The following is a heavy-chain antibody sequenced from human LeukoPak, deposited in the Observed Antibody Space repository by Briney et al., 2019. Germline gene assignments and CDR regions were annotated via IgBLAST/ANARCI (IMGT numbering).Heavy chain of an antibody. CDR1: NFTFSSYT. J-gene: IGHJ4*02. Sequence: PGGALRLSCAGSNFTFSSYTFNWVRQAPGKGLGWLSTISSSGSTIYYADLVESRFSISRDNVEKSLFLQMHSLRVEDSAVYYCATRVTTSLQWGQGTLVTVSS. V-gene: IGHV3-21*01. CDR2: ISSSGSTI. D-gene: IGHD4-11*01. CDR3: ATRVTTSLQ.